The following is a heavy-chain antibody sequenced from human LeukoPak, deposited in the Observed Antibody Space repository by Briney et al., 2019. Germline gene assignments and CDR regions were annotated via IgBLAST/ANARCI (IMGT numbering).Heavy chain of an antibody. D-gene: IGHD6-19*01. CDR1: GGSFSDYY. CDR2: INHSGST. J-gene: IGHJ4*02. V-gene: IGHV4-34*01. Sequence: PSETLSLTCAVYGGSFSDYYWNWLRQPPGKGLEWIGEINHSGSTNYNPSLKSRVTISVDTSKNQFSLKLSSVTAADTAVYYCASQAVAGQPREQFDFWGQGTLVTVSS. CDR3: ASQAVAGQPREQFDF.